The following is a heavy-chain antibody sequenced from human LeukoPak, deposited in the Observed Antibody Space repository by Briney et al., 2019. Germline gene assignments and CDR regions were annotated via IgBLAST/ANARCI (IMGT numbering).Heavy chain of an antibody. J-gene: IGHJ2*01. CDR2: INHSGST. D-gene: IGHD1-14*01. CDR1: GGSYSAYS. V-gene: IGHV4-34*01. CDR3: ARGGNGWYFDL. Sequence: SETLSLTCVVYGGSYSAYSWNWIRQSPGKGLEWIGEINHSGSTNSNPSLKSRVTISVDTSKNQFSLKLSSVTAADTAVYFCARGGNGWYFDLWGRGTLVTVSS.